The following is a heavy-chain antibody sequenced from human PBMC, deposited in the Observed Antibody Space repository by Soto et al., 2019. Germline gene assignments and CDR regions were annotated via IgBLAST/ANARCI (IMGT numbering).Heavy chain of an antibody. V-gene: IGHV4-59*01. CDR3: ARLDTAMVTLDY. CDR2: IYHSGNT. CDR1: GDSISNYY. D-gene: IGHD5-18*01. Sequence: SETLSLTCTVSGDSISNYYWSWIRQAPGKGLEWIGFIYHSGNTNYNPSLKSRVTISIDTSKNQFSLKLNSVTAADTAVYYCARLDTAMVTLDYWGQGTLVTVSS. J-gene: IGHJ4*02.